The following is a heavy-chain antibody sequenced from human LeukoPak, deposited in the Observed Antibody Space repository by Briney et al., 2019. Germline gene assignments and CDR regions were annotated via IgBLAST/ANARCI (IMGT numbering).Heavy chain of an antibody. D-gene: IGHD3-3*01. Sequence: GRSLRLSCAPSGFTFSRHGMHWVRQAPGKGLEWVAIISNDGSRKYYAHSVEGRFTISRDNSKNTLYLQMDSLRAEDTAVYYCARDRAWNYFDYWGQGTLVTVSS. CDR1: GFTFSRHG. V-gene: IGHV3-30*03. CDR3: ARDRAWNYFDY. J-gene: IGHJ4*02. CDR2: ISNDGSRK.